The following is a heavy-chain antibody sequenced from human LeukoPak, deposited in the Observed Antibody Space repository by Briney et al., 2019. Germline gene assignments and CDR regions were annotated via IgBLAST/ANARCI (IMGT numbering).Heavy chain of an antibody. J-gene: IGHJ3*02. Sequence: GASVKVSCKTSGYSFITYGISWVRQAPGQGLEWMGWITAYNGNRKYAQKVQERVTMTTDTSTSTAYMELRSLRADDTAVYYCARVKYDIVTGYYIPHAFDIWGQGTMVTVSS. V-gene: IGHV1-18*01. CDR2: ITAYNGNR. D-gene: IGHD3-9*01. CDR1: GYSFITYG. CDR3: ARVKYDIVTGYYIPHAFDI.